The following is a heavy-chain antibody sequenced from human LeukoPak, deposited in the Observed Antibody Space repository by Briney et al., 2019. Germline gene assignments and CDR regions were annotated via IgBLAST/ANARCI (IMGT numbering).Heavy chain of an antibody. D-gene: IGHD3-3*02. CDR1: GGSISSTSYY. V-gene: IGHV4-39*02. CDR3: ARLFRDVRISAFDI. J-gene: IGHJ3*02. Sequence: SETLSLTCTVSGGSISSTSYYWGWIRQPPGKGLEWIGSICYSERTYYNPSLKSRVAISVDTSKNHFSLKLSSVTAADTAVYFCARLFRDVRISAFDIWGHGTMVTVSS. CDR2: ICYSERT.